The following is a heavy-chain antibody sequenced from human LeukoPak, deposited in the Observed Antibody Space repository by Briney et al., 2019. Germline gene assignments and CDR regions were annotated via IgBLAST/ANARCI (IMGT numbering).Heavy chain of an antibody. CDR1: GYKFSDYW. J-gene: IGHJ4*02. CDR3: ATSSVRY. V-gene: IGHV5-51*01. Sequence: GESLKISSRVSGYKFSDYWIGWVRQLPGKGLDWMGIIYPYNSQTRYSPSFQGQVTISVDMSISTTYLQWDSLKAPDTAIYYCATSSVRYWGQGTLVTVSS. D-gene: IGHD3-9*01. CDR2: IYPYNSQT.